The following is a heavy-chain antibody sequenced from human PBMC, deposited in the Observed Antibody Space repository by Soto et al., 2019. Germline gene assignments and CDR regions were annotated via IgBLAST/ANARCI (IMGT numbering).Heavy chain of an antibody. CDR1: GGSISSYY. Sequence: PSETLSLTCTVSGGSISSYYWSWIRQPPGKGLEWIGYIYYSGSTNYNPSLKSRATISVDTSKNQFSLKLSSVTAADTAVYYCARSYYYGSGSPFDPWGQGTLVTVSS. J-gene: IGHJ5*02. CDR2: IYYSGST. V-gene: IGHV4-59*08. D-gene: IGHD3-10*01. CDR3: ARSYYYGSGSPFDP.